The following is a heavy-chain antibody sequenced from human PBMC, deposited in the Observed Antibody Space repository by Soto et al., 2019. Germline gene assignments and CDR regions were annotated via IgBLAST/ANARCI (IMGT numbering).Heavy chain of an antibody. CDR1: GYTFTSYD. J-gene: IGHJ4*02. Sequence: QVQLVQSGAEVKKRGASVKLSCKASGYTFTSYDITWVRQATEQGLEWMGWMNPNSGNTGCAQKFQGRVTMTRSTSISTAYMELSSQRSEDTAVYYCAREDYGGRPGYWGQGTLVTVSS. V-gene: IGHV1-8*01. D-gene: IGHD4-17*01. CDR3: AREDYGGRPGY. CDR2: MNPNSGNT.